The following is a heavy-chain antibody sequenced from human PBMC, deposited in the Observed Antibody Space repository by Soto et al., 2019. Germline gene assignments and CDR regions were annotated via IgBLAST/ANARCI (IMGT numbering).Heavy chain of an antibody. J-gene: IGHJ6*02. CDR2: ISGSGGST. CDR3: AKDGPYYYDSSGYWRASYGMDV. D-gene: IGHD3-22*01. CDR1: GFTFSSYA. Sequence: GSLRLSCAASGFTFSSYAMSWVRQAPGKGLEWVSAISGSGGSTYYADSVKGRFTISRDNSKNTLYLQMNSLRAEDTAVYYCAKDGPYYYDSSGYWRASYGMDVWGQGTTVTVSS. V-gene: IGHV3-23*01.